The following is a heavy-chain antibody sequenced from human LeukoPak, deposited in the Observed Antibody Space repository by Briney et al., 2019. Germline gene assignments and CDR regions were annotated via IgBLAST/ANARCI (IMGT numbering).Heavy chain of an antibody. CDR3: AGGYRYFHH. Sequence: QTGGSLRLSCAASGFTFSSYWMHWVRQAPGKGLVWVSRTSSDGTSTSYADSVKGRFTISRDNAKNTLYLQMNSLRAEDTAVYYCAGGYRYFHHWGQGTLVTVSS. V-gene: IGHV3-74*01. CDR2: TSSDGTST. D-gene: IGHD1-1*01. J-gene: IGHJ1*01. CDR1: GFTFSSYW.